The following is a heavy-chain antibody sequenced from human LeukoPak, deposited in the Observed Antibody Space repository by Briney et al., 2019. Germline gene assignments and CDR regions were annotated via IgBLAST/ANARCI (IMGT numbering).Heavy chain of an antibody. CDR2: ISSSGSTI. V-gene: IGHV3-11*01. D-gene: IGHD1-1*01. CDR1: GFTFSDYY. CDR3: GRDWKLDF. Sequence: GGSLRLSCAASGFTFSDYYMSWIRQAPGKGLEWVSYISSSGSTIYYAVSVKGRFTISRDNSRNTLYLQMNSLRVEDTAIYYCGRDWKLDFWGQGTLVTVSS. J-gene: IGHJ4*02.